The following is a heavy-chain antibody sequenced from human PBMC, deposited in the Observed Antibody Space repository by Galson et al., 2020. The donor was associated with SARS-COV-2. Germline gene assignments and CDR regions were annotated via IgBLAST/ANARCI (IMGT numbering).Heavy chain of an antibody. V-gene: IGHV3-15*01. D-gene: IGHD3-16*01. CDR3: TTDSRDGYNYVWDY. CDR1: GFTFSNAW. CDR2: IKSKTDGGTT. Sequence: GGSLRLSCAASGFTFSNAWMSWVRQAPGKGLEWVGRIKSKTDGGTTDYAAPVKGRFTISRDDSKNTLYLQMNSLKTEDTAVYYCTTDSRDGYNYVWDYWGQGTLVTVSS. J-gene: IGHJ4*02.